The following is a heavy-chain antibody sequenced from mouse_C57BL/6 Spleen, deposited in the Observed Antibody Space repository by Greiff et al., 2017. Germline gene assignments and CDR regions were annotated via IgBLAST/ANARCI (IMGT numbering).Heavy chain of an antibody. CDR3: ARSGPFITTVVAPFDY. D-gene: IGHD1-1*01. V-gene: IGHV14-3*01. CDR2: IDPANGNT. Sequence: EVKLVESVAELVRPGASVKLSCTASGFNIKNTYMHWVKQRPEQGLEWIGRIDPANGNTKYAPKFQGKATITADTSSNTAYLQLSSLTSEDTAIYYCARSGPFITTVVAPFDYWGQGTTLTVSS. J-gene: IGHJ2*01. CDR1: GFNIKNTY.